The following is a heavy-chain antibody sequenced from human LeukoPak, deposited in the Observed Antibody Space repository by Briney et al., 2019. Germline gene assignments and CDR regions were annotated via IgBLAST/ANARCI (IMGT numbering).Heavy chain of an antibody. CDR3: ARGYSSSWANYYYYYYMDV. CDR2: INPNSGGT. V-gene: IGHV1-2*02. J-gene: IGHJ6*03. CDR1: GYTFTGYY. D-gene: IGHD6-13*01. Sequence: ASVKVSCKASGYTFTGYYMHWVRQAPGQGLEWMGWINPNSGGTNYAQKLQGRVTMTTDTSTSTAYMELRSLRSDDTAVYYCARGYSSSWANYYYYYYMDVWGKGTTVTISS.